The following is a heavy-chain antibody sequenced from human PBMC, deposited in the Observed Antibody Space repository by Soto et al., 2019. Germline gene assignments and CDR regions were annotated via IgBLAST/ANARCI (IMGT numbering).Heavy chain of an antibody. Sequence: ASVKVSCKVSGYTLTELSMHWVRQAPGKGLEWMGGFDPEDGETIYAQKFQGRVTMTEDTSTDTAYMELSSLRSEDTAVYYCATVYVGRKTSARRIAKDYYYYYMDVWGKGTTVTVSS. D-gene: IGHD6-13*01. V-gene: IGHV1-24*01. CDR1: GYTLTELS. J-gene: IGHJ6*03. CDR3: ATVYVGRKTSARRIAKDYYYYYMDV. CDR2: FDPEDGET.